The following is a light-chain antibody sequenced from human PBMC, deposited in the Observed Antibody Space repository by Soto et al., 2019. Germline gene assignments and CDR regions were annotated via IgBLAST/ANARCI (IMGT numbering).Light chain of an antibody. CDR3: QQYNNWGFT. J-gene: IGKJ3*01. CDR1: QSVSTN. CDR2: GAS. Sequence: EIVMTQSPATLSLSPGERASLSCRASQSVSTNLAWYQQKPGQAPRLLFFGASTRATDIPARFSGSGSGTEFTLTITSLQYEDFAVYYCQQYNNWGFTFGPGTTVDFK. V-gene: IGKV3-15*01.